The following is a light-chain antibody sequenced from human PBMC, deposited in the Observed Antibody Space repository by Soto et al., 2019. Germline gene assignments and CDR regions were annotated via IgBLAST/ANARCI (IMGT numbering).Light chain of an antibody. CDR3: SSYTSSSIRV. V-gene: IGLV2-14*01. J-gene: IGLJ2*01. CDR1: SSDVGGYNY. Sequence: QSVLTQPASVSGSPGQSITISCTGTSSDVGGYNYVSWYQQHPGKAPKLMIYDVSNRPSWVSNRFSGSKSGNTASLTISGLQAEDEADYYCSSYTSSSIRVFGGGTKVTVL. CDR2: DVS.